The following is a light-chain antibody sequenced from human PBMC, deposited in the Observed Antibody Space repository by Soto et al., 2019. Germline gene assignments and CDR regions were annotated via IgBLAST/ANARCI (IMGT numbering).Light chain of an antibody. Sequence: DIVLTQSPGTLSLSPGESATLSCRASQSLARNYLAWYQQKPGQAPRLLFYGASTRATGVPDRFSGSGSGTDLVLTISRLEPEDFAIYYCQQYGSSIMYTFGQGTKLEI. CDR2: GAS. V-gene: IGKV3-20*01. J-gene: IGKJ2*01. CDR3: QQYGSSIMYT. CDR1: QSLARNY.